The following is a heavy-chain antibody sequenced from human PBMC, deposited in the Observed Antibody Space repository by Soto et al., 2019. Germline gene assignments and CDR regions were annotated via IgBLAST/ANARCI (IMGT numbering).Heavy chain of an antibody. V-gene: IGHV3-30*18. CDR2: ISYDGSNK. CDR3: AKLQMAAAGADY. Sequence: QVQLVESGGGVVQPGRSLRLSCAASGFTFSSYGMHWVRQAPGKGLEWVAVISYDGSNKYYADSVKGRFTISRDNSKNTLYLQMNSLRAEDTAVYYCAKLQMAAAGADYWGQGTLVTVSS. CDR1: GFTFSSYG. D-gene: IGHD6-13*01. J-gene: IGHJ4*02.